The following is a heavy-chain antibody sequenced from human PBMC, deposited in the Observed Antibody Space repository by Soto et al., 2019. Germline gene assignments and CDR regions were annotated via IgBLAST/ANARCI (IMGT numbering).Heavy chain of an antibody. CDR3: ARAGGHYYYSSGYFDY. J-gene: IGHJ4*02. V-gene: IGHV4-59*01. Sequence: SETLSLTCTVSGGSISSYYWSWIRQPPGKGLEWIGYIYYSGSTNYNPSLKSRVTISVDTSKNQFSLKLSSVTAADTAVYYCARAGGHYYYSSGYFDYWGQGTLFAVSS. CDR1: GGSISSYY. D-gene: IGHD3-22*01. CDR2: IYYSGST.